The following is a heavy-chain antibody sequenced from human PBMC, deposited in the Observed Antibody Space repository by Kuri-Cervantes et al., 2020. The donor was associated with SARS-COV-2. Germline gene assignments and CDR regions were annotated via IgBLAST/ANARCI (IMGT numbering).Heavy chain of an antibody. CDR3: AREGYDYVWGSYRPEY. V-gene: IGHV4-4*09. CDR2: IYHSGST. CDR1: GGSISSYY. D-gene: IGHD3-16*02. Sequence: SETLSLTCTVSGGSISSYYWSWIRQPPGKGLEWIGYIYHSGSTYYNPSLKSRVTISVDRSKNQFSLKLSSVTAADTAVYYCAREGYDYVWGSYRPEYWGQGTLVTVSS. J-gene: IGHJ4*02.